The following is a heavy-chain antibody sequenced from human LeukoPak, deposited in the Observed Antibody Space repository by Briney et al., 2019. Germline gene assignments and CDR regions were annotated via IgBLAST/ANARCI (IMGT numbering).Heavy chain of an antibody. CDR1: GFTFSSDF. V-gene: IGHV3-74*01. Sequence: GGSLRLSCVAPGFTFSSDFMHWIRQAPGEGLMYVSQISGDETYTNYADSVKGRFTISRDNAKDTLYLQMNSLRAEDTAVYYCVREDNAFNIWGQGTLVTVSS. CDR3: VREDNAFNI. J-gene: IGHJ3*02. CDR2: ISGDETYT.